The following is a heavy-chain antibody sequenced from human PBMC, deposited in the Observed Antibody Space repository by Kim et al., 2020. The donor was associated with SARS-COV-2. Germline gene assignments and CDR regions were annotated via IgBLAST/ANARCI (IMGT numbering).Heavy chain of an antibody. Sequence: SETLSLTCTVSGGSISSSSYYWGWIRQPPGKGLEWIGNIYYSGSTYYNPSLKSRVTISVDTSKNQFSLKLSSVTAADTAVYYCARQEELDTAMLIYWGQGTLVTVSS. J-gene: IGHJ4*02. CDR1: GGSISSSSYY. D-gene: IGHD5-18*01. V-gene: IGHV4-39*01. CDR3: ARQEELDTAMLIY. CDR2: IYYSGST.